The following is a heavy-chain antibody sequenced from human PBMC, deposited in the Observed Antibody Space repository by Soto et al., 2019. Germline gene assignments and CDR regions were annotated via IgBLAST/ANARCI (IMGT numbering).Heavy chain of an antibody. CDR2: ISYDGSNK. J-gene: IGHJ6*03. D-gene: IGHD6-25*01. Sequence: QVQLVESGGGVVQPGRSLRLSCAASGFTFSSYGMHWVRHAPGKGLEWVAVISYDGSNKYYADSVKGRCTISRDNSKNTLYLKMNSVSAADNAVYYCAKDRRGETGYYYYMDVWGKGTTVTVSS. CDR3: AKDRRGETGYYYYMDV. CDR1: GFTFSSYG. V-gene: IGHV3-30*18.